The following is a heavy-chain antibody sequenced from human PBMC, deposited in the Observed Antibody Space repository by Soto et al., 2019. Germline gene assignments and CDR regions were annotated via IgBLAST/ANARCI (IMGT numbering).Heavy chain of an antibody. V-gene: IGHV4-59*01. Sequence: SETLSLTCTVSGGSISSYYWSWIRQPPGKGPEWIGYIYYSGSTNYNPSLKGRVTISVDTSKNQFSLKLSSVTAADTAVYYCARVGIMITFGGVIDPHYFDYWGQGTLVTVSS. CDR1: GGSISSYY. CDR2: IYYSGST. D-gene: IGHD3-16*02. CDR3: ARVGIMITFGGVIDPHYFDY. J-gene: IGHJ4*02.